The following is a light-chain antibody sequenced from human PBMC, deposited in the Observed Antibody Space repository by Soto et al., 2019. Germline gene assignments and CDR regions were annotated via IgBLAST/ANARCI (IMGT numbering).Light chain of an antibody. J-gene: IGKJ1*01. CDR2: GAS. CDR3: QQYGSSPAT. CDR1: QSVSSNY. V-gene: IGKV3-20*01. Sequence: EIVLTQSPGTLSLSPGERATLSCRASQSVSSNYLAWYQQKPGQAPRLLIYGASSRATCIPDRFSGSGSGADFTLTISRLEPEDSAVYYCQQYGSSPATFGHGTKVEIK.